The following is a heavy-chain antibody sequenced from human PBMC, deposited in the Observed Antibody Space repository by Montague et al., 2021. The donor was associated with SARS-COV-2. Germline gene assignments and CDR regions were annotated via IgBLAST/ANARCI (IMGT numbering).Heavy chain of an antibody. V-gene: IGHV4-39*02. J-gene: IGHJ3*02. CDR2: VYDSGST. Sequence: SETLSLTCTVSGGSISSNNYYWDWIRQPPGKGLEWIGSVYDSGSTYYNPSLKSRVTISVDTSKNHFSLKLNSATAADTAVYYCARRGRKLLPVATTIGGFDIGGQGTMVTVSS. CDR3: ARRGRKLLPVATTIGGFDI. D-gene: IGHD5-12*01. CDR1: GGSISSNNYY.